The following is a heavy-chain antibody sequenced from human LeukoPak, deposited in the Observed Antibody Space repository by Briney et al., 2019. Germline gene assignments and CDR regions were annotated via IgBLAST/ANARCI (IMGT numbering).Heavy chain of an antibody. V-gene: IGHV4-39*01. D-gene: IGHD6-6*01. Sequence: SETLSLTCTVSGGSISSSSYYWGWIRQPPGKGLEWIGSIYYSGSTYYNPSFKSRVTISVDTSKNQFSLKLSSVTAADTAVYYCARHSIALYGMDVWGQGTTVTVSS. CDR2: IYYSGST. CDR3: ARHSIALYGMDV. J-gene: IGHJ6*02. CDR1: GGSISSSSYY.